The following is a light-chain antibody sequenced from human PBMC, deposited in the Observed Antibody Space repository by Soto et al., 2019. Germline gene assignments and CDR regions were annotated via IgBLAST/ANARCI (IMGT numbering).Light chain of an antibody. V-gene: IGKV1-6*01. Sequence: AIQMTPSPSSLSASVGDRVTITCRASQGIRNNLGWYQQKPGKAPKLLIYAAYSLQSGVPSRFSVSGSGTDFTLTISSLQPEDFATYYCLQDYNYPYTFGQGTRLEIK. CDR2: AAY. CDR1: QGIRNN. CDR3: LQDYNYPYT. J-gene: IGKJ5*01.